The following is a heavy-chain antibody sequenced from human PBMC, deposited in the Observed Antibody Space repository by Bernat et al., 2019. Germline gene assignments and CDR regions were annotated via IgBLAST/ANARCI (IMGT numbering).Heavy chain of an antibody. Sequence: QVQLQESGPGLVKPSQTLSLTCTVSGGSISSGGCYWSWIRQHPGKGLEWVGYIYYSGSTYYNPSLKSRVTISIETSKNQLSLKLSSVTAADTAEYYCARVSDGNIGYWGQGTLVTVSS. CDR3: ARVSDGNIGY. V-gene: IGHV4-31*03. D-gene: IGHD1/OR15-1a*01. CDR1: GGSISSGGCY. CDR2: IYYSGST. J-gene: IGHJ4*02.